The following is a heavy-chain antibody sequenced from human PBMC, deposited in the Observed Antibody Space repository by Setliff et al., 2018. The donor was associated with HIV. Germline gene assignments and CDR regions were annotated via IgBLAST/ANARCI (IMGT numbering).Heavy chain of an antibody. V-gene: IGHV4-59*08. Sequence: NPSETLSLTCTVSNGSISGSYWSYIRQPPGKGLEWIGHISTSGSTNHNPSLKSRVTISLDTSKNQFSLNLSSVTAADTAVYYCARHGAFYYYYYMDVWGKGTTVTVSS. CDR1: NGSISGSY. CDR2: ISTSGST. CDR3: ARHGAFYYYYYMDV. J-gene: IGHJ6*03.